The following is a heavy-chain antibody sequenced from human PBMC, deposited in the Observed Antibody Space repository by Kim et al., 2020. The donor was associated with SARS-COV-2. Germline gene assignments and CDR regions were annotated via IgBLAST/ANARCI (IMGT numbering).Heavy chain of an antibody. CDR1: GFTFSSYW. D-gene: IGHD3-10*01. J-gene: IGHJ6*02. Sequence: GGSLRLSCAASGFTFSSYWMHWVRQAPGKGLVWVSVIQSDAISTNYAESVKGRFTISRDNAKNTLYLQMNSLRAEDTAVYYCARDGALPGGMDVWGQGTTVTVSS. V-gene: IGHV3-74*01. CDR3: ARDGALPGGMDV. CDR2: IQSDAIST.